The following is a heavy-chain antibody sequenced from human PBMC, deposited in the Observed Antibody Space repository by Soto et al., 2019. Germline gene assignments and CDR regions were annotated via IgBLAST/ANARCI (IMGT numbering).Heavy chain of an antibody. CDR2: IIPIFGTA. J-gene: IGHJ5*02. CDR1: GGTFSSYA. V-gene: IGHV1-69*06. Sequence: QVQLVQSGAEVKKPGSSVKVSCKASGGTFSSYAISWVRQAPGQGLEWMGGIIPIFGTANYAQKFQGRVTITSEKSTSTAYMEVSSLRSEDTAGYYCARDLGYCSGGSCYVRGWFDPWGRGTLVTV. D-gene: IGHD2-15*01. CDR3: ARDLGYCSGGSCYVRGWFDP.